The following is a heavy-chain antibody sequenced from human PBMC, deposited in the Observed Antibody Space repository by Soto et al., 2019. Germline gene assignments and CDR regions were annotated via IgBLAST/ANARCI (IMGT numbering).Heavy chain of an antibody. CDR3: ARNAGNYYGMDV. J-gene: IGHJ6*02. CDR1: GGSISSSSYY. Sequence: SETLSLTCTVSGGSISSSSYYWGWIRQPPGKGLEWIGSIYYSGSTYYNPSLKSRVTISVDTSKNQFSLKLSSVTAADTAVYYCARNAGNYYGMDVWGQGTTVT. D-gene: IGHD1-26*01. CDR2: IYYSGST. V-gene: IGHV4-39*01.